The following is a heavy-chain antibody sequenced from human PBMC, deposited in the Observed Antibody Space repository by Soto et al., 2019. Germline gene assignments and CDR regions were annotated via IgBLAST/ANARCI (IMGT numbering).Heavy chain of an antibody. Sequence: SVKDSFKASGGPFISYAIIWVRQAPGQGLEWMGGIIPIFGTANYAQKFQGRGTITADESTSTAYMELSSLRSEDTAVYYCSWFGENEWFDPWGQGTLVTVSS. V-gene: IGHV1-69*13. CDR3: SWFGENEWFDP. J-gene: IGHJ5*02. CDR1: GGPFISYA. D-gene: IGHD3-10*01. CDR2: IIPIFGTA.